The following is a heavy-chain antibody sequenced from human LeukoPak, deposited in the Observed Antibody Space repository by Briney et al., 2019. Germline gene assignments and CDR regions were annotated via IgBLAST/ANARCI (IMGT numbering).Heavy chain of an antibody. CDR2: INWNGVST. D-gene: IGHD1-1*01. CDR1: GFTFDEYG. J-gene: IGHJ6*03. Sequence: GGSLRLSCAASGFTFDEYGMSWVRQAPGKGLEWVSGINWNGVSTGDADSVKGRFTISRDNAKNYLYLQMNSLRAEDTALYYCARAPTTGYYYYYYMDVWGKGATVTVSS. CDR3: ARAPTTGYYYYYYMDV. V-gene: IGHV3-20*04.